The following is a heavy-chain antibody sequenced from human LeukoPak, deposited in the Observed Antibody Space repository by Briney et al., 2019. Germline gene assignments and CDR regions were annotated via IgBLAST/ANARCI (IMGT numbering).Heavy chain of an antibody. CDR1: GFTFSSYA. Sequence: QSGGSLRLSCAASGFTFSSYAMSWVRQAPGKGLEWVANIKQDGSEKYYVDSVKGRFTISRDNAKNSLHLQMNSLRAEDTAVYYCARIVSSIAAADSYDYWGQGTLVTVSS. CDR3: ARIVSSIAAADSYDY. D-gene: IGHD6-13*01. CDR2: IKQDGSEK. V-gene: IGHV3-7*01. J-gene: IGHJ4*02.